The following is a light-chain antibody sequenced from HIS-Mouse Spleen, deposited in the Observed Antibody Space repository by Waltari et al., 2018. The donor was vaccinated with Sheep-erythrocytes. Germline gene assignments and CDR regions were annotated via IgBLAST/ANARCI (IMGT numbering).Light chain of an antibody. CDR1: NIGSKS. Sequence: SYVLTQPPSVSVAPGQTARITCGGNNIGSKSVHWDQQKPGQAPVLVVYDVSERPSGIPERFSGSNSGNTATLTISRVEAGDEADYYCQVWDSSSDHPVFGGGTKLTVL. CDR3: QVWDSSSDHPV. J-gene: IGLJ3*02. V-gene: IGLV3-21*02. CDR2: DVS.